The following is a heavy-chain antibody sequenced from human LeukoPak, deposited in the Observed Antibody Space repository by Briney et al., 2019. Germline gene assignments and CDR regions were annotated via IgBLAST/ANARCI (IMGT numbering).Heavy chain of an antibody. V-gene: IGHV4-34*01. CDR1: GGFFSNYY. CDR3: ARGVTDIVVVPRATKRTRFFDF. D-gene: IGHD2-2*01. Sequence: SETLSLTCAVNGGFFSNYYWSWIRQPPGKGLDWIGVIKHSGSTNYNPSLKSRVTISVDTSKNQFSLRLSSVTAADTAVYYCARGVTDIVVVPRATKRTRFFDFWGQGIQVTVSS. J-gene: IGHJ4*02. CDR2: IKHSGST.